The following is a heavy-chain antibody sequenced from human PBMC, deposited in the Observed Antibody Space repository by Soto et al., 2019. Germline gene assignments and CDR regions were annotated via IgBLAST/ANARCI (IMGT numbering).Heavy chain of an antibody. J-gene: IGHJ6*02. Sequence: QVQLQESGPGLVKPSGTLSLTCAVSGGSISSSNWWSWVRQPPGKGLEWIGEIYHSGSTNYNPSLKSRVPISVDKPRKQFSLRLSSVTAADTAVYYCARDPGDGDYEGYYYYGMDVWGQGTTVTVSS. V-gene: IGHV4-4*02. CDR1: GGSISSSNW. CDR3: ARDPGDGDYEGYYYYGMDV. CDR2: IYHSGST. D-gene: IGHD4-17*01.